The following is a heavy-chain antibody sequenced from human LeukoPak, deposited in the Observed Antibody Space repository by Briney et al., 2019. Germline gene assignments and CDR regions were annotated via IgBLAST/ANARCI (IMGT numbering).Heavy chain of an antibody. CDR2: INHSGST. V-gene: IGHV4-34*01. D-gene: IGHD3-16*02. Sequence: SETLSLTCTVSGGSISGYYWSWIRQPPGKGLEWIGEINHSGSTNYNPSLKSRVTISVDTSKNQFSLKLSSVTAADTAVYYCARDENGYVWGSFRAWGQGTLVTVSS. J-gene: IGHJ5*02. CDR3: ARDENGYVWGSFRA. CDR1: GGSISGYY.